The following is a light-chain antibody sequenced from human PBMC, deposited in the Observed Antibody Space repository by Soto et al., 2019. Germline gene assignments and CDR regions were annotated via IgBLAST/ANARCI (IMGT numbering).Light chain of an antibody. V-gene: IGLV2-11*01. CDR2: DVS. CDR3: CSYAGNYRV. CDR1: SSDVGGYNY. Sequence: QSALTQPPSASGSPGQSVAISCTGTSSDVGGYNYVSWYQQHPGKAPKLMIYDVSNRPSRVPDRFSGSKSGNTASLTISGLQAEDEADYYCCSYAGNYRVFGGGTKLTVL. J-gene: IGLJ3*02.